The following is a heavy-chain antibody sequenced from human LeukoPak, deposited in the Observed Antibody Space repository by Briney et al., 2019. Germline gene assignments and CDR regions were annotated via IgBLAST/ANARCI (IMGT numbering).Heavy chain of an antibody. D-gene: IGHD3-10*01. CDR3: VRGGYGPGSYYHH. J-gene: IGHJ5*02. V-gene: IGHV4-39*07. CDR2: IYYSGST. Sequence: PSETLSLTCTVSGGSIGSSSYYWGWIRQPPGKGLEWIGSIYYSGSTYYNPSLKSRVTISVDTSKNQFSLKLSSVTAADTAVYYCVRGGYGPGSYYHHWGQGILVSVSS. CDR1: GGSIGSSSYY.